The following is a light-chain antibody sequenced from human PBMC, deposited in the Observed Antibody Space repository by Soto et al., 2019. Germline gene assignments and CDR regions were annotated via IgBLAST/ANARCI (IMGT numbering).Light chain of an antibody. CDR1: SSDVGGYNY. CDR3: SSALA. J-gene: IGLJ1*01. V-gene: IGLV2-8*01. CDR2: EVS. Sequence: QSALTQPPSASGSPGQSVTISCTGTSSDVGGYNYVSWYQQHPGKAPKLMIYEVSRRPSGVPGRFSGSKSGNTATLTVSGLQTEDEADYYCSSALAFGTGTKVTVL.